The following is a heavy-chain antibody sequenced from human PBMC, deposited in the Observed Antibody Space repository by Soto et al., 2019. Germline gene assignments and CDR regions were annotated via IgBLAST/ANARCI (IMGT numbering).Heavy chain of an antibody. J-gene: IGHJ4*02. Sequence: PXXSLKICCKGSGYSFTSYWITWVRQMPGKGLEWMGRIDPSDSYTNYSPSFQGHVTISADKSISTAYLQWSSLKASDTAMYYCARHVMGARGWVEEPLWGQGTLVTVSS. CDR3: ARHVMGARGWVEEPL. CDR2: IDPSDSYT. D-gene: IGHD1-1*01. V-gene: IGHV5-10-1*01. CDR1: GYSFTSYW.